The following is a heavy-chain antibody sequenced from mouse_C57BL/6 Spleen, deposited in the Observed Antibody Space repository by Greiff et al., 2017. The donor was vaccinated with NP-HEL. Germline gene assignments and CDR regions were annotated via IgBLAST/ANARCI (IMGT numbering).Heavy chain of an antibody. CDR3: ASANWDGSYFDY. CDR1: GYAFSSSW. J-gene: IGHJ2*01. V-gene: IGHV1-82*01. CDR2: IYPGDGDT. D-gene: IGHD4-1*01. Sequence: VQLQQSGPELVKPGASVKISCKASGYAFSSSWMNWVKQRPGKGLEWIGRIYPGDGDTNYNGKFKGKATLTADKSSSTAYMQLSILTSEDSAVYCCASANWDGSYFDYWGQGTTLTVSS.